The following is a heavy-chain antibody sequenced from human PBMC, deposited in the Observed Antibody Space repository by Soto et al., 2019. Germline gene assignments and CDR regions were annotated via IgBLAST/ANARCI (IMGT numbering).Heavy chain of an antibody. Sequence: QVQLVQSGAEVKKPGSSVKVSCKASGGTFSSYTISWVRQAPGQGLEWMGRIIPILGIANYAQKFQGRVTITADKSTCTAYMELSSLRSEDTAVYYCAGAELLKPYYYYYYMDVWGKGTTVTVSS. D-gene: IGHD2-15*01. CDR3: AGAELLKPYYYYYYMDV. CDR2: IIPILGIA. CDR1: GGTFSSYT. J-gene: IGHJ6*03. V-gene: IGHV1-69*02.